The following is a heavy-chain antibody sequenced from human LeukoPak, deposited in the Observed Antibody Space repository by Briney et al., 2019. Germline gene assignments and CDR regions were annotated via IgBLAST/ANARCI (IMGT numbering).Heavy chain of an antibody. D-gene: IGHD3-16*02. CDR3: ARGKWRITFGGVIVIPDY. CDR2: IKQDGREK. V-gene: IGHV3-7*01. CDR1: GFIFRSYW. J-gene: IGHJ4*02. Sequence: GGSLRLSCAASGFIFRSYWMTWVRQAPGKGLEWVANIKQDGREKYYVDSVKGRFTISRDNAKNSLYLQMNSLRAEDTAVYYCARGKWRITFGGVIVIPDYWGQGTLVTVSS.